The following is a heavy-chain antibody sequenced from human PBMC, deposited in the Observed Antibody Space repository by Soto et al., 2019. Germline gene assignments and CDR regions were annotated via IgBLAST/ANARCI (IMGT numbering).Heavy chain of an antibody. CDR1: GFTFSSYG. V-gene: IGHV3-30*18. D-gene: IGHD3-22*01. CDR3: AKAGPMIVVDPFDY. CDR2: ISYDGSNK. J-gene: IGHJ4*02. Sequence: AGGSLRLSCAASGFTFSSYGMHWVRQAPGKGLEWVAVISYDGSNKYYADSVKGRFTISRDNSKNTLYLQMNSLRAEDTAVYYCAKAGPMIVVDPFDYWGQGTLVTVSS.